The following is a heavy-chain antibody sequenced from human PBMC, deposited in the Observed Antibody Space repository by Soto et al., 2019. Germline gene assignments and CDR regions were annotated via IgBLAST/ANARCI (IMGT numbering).Heavy chain of an antibody. CDR1: GGSISSGGYY. V-gene: IGHV4-31*03. CDR3: ARSGYSYGPNALLY. J-gene: IGHJ4*02. D-gene: IGHD5-18*01. CDR2: IYYSGST. Sequence: PSETLSLTCTVSGGSISSGGYYWSWIRQHPGKGLEWIGYIYYSGSTYYNPSLKSRVTISVDTSKNQFSLKLSSVTAADTAVYYCARSGYSYGPNALLYWGQETLVTLAS.